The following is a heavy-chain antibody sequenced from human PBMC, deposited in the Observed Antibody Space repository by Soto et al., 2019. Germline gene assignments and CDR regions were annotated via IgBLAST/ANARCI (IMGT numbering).Heavy chain of an antibody. D-gene: IGHD5-12*01. CDR1: GFTFSLYG. Sequence: GGSLRLSCAASGFTFSLYGMHWVRQAPGKGLEWVAVIWNDGSEKNYADSVKGRFTLSGDSSKNTLYLEMNSLRVEDTAVYYCARVGNIGYDLVFHYWGRETRVPVS. J-gene: IGHJ4*02. V-gene: IGHV3-33*01. CDR3: ARVGNIGYDLVFHY. CDR2: IWNDGSEK.